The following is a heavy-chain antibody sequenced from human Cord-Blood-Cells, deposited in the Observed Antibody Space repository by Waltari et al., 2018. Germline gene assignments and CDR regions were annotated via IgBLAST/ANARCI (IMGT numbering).Heavy chain of an antibody. V-gene: IGHV2-70*01. CDR1: GFSLSTSGMC. D-gene: IGHD1-1*01. J-gene: IGHJ5*02. CDR2: IDWDDDK. CDR3: ARGRPTKDWNVWFDP. Sequence: QVTLRESGPALVKPTQTLTLTCTFSGFSLSTSGMCVSWIRQPPGKALEWLALIDWDDDKYYSTSLKTRLIISKDTSKNQVVLTMTNMDPVDTATYYCARGRPTKDWNVWFDPWGQGTLVTVSS.